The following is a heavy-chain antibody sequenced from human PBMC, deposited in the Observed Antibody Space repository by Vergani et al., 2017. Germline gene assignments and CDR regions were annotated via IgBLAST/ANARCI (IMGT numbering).Heavy chain of an antibody. CDR3: VKGATATPSDY. V-gene: IGHV3-64D*06. D-gene: IGHD5-18*01. CDR2: ISSNGGST. CDR1: GFTFSSYG. J-gene: IGHJ4*02. Sequence: VQLVESGGGLVKPGGSLRLSCAASGFTFSSYGMHWVRQAPGKGLEYVSAISSNGGSTYYADSVKGRFTISRDNSKNTLYLQMSSLRAEDTAVYYCVKGATATPSDYWGQGTLVTVSS.